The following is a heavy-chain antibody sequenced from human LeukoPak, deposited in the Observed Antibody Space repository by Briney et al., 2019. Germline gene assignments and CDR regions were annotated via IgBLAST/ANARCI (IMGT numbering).Heavy chain of an antibody. CDR2: IYSGDST. D-gene: IGHD3-10*01. Sequence: GGSLRLSCAASGFTVSSNHMSWVRQATGKGLEWASVIYSGDSTYYADSVKGRFTISRDNSKNTLYLQMNSLRAEDTAVYYCARHGSITMVRGRLRYFYMDVWGKGTTVTISS. V-gene: IGHV3-53*01. CDR1: GFTVSSNH. J-gene: IGHJ6*03. CDR3: ARHGSITMVRGRLRYFYMDV.